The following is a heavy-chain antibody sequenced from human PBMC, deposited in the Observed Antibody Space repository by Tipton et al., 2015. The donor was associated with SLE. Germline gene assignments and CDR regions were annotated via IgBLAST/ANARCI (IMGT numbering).Heavy chain of an antibody. CDR3: ARVFGGTGYMDV. J-gene: IGHJ6*03. CDR1: GGSISSTDW. V-gene: IGHV4-4*02. CDR2: IYHTEST. Sequence: TLSLTCAVSGGSISSTDWWNWVRQSPGKGLEWIGEIYHTESTNYNPSFKSRVSIFIDKSKNQFSLELTSVTAADTAVYYCARVFGGTGYMDVWSKGTTVTVSS. D-gene: IGHD3-16*01.